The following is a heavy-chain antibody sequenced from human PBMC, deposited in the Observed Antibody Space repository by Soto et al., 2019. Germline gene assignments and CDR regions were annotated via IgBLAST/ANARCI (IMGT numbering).Heavy chain of an antibody. D-gene: IGHD3-22*01. CDR1: GFTFSSYA. Sequence: GGSLRLSCAASGFTFSSYAVSWVRQAPGKGPEWISSISGSGSTIYYADTVKGRFTISRDNTKNTLYLQMSSLRAEDTAVYYCAKVFYYYDSSGYYYFDYWDQGTLVTVYS. V-gene: IGHV3-23*01. CDR3: AKVFYYYDSSGYYYFDY. CDR2: ISGSGSTI. J-gene: IGHJ4*02.